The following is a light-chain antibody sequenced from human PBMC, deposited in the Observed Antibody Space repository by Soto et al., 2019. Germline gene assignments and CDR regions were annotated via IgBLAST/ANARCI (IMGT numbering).Light chain of an antibody. J-gene: IGKJ2*01. CDR1: QNLSRN. CDR3: QQYDKWPHT. CDR2: GAS. V-gene: IGKV3-15*01. Sequence: EMVMTQSPATLSVSPGERATLSCRASQNLSRNLAWYQQQPGQAPRLLIYGASTRATGIPGGFSGSGSGTDFTLTISSLQSEDFAVYYCQQYDKWPHTFGQGTKVEIK.